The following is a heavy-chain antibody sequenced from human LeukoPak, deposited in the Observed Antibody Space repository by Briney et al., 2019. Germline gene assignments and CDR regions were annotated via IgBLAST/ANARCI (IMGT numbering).Heavy chain of an antibody. CDR3: AATDYYGSGSYYIIPYYFDY. J-gene: IGHJ4*02. CDR2: IIPIFGTA. V-gene: IGHV1-69*06. Sequence: ASVKVSCKASGGTFSSYAISWVRQAPGQGLEWMGGIIPIFGTANYAQKFQGRVTITADKSTSTAYMELSSLSSEDTAVYYCAATDYYGSGSYYIIPYYFDYWGQGTLVTVSS. D-gene: IGHD3-10*01. CDR1: GGTFSSYA.